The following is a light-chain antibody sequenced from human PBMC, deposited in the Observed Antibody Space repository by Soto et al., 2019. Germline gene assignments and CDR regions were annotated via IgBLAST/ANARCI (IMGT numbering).Light chain of an antibody. Sequence: KQSLPALSLKTGEEATLACRASQSLRRNLAWYQQKPGQAPRLLIYDASNRATGIPARFSGSGSGTAFTLTISSLEPEDSAVYYCQQCSFWPRITFGQGTRLEI. V-gene: IGKV3-11*01. CDR1: QSLRRN. CDR3: QQCSFWPRIT. CDR2: DAS. J-gene: IGKJ5*01.